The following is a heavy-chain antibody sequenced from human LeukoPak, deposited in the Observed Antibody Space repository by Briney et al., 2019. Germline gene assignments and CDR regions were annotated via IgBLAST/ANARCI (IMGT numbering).Heavy chain of an antibody. CDR3: ARAQRWLQLFDY. D-gene: IGHD5-24*01. V-gene: IGHV4-59*01. J-gene: IGHJ4*02. CDR1: DGSISSYY. Sequence: SETLSLTCTVSDGSISSYYWSWIRQPPGKGLEWIGYIYYSGSTNYNPSLKSRVTISVDTSKNQFSLKLSSVTAADTAVYYCARAQRWLQLFDYWGQGTLVTVSS. CDR2: IYYSGST.